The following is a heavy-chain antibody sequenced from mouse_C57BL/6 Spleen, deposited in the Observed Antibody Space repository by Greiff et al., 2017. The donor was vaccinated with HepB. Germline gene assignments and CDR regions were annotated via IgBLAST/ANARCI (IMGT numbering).Heavy chain of an antibody. Sequence: VQLQQSGPELVKPGASVKISCKASGYAFSSSWMNWVKQRPGKGLEWIGRIYPGDGDTNYNGKFKGKATLTADKSSSTAYMQLSSLTSEDSAVYFCARLEVFNYFDYWGQGTTLTVSS. CDR3: ARLEVFNYFDY. V-gene: IGHV1-82*01. CDR1: GYAFSSSW. CDR2: IYPGDGDT. J-gene: IGHJ2*01.